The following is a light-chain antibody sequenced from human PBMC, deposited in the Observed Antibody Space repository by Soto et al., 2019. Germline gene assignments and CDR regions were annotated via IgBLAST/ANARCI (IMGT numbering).Light chain of an antibody. CDR2: GNS. CDR3: QSYDSSLSGSGV. Sequence: QSVLTQPPSVSGAPGQRVTISCTGSSSNIGAGYDVHWYQQLPGTAPNLLIYGNSNRPAGVPDRFSGSKSGTSASLAITGLQAEDEDDYYCQSYDSSLSGSGVFGGGTKLTFL. J-gene: IGLJ3*02. CDR1: SSNIGAGYD. V-gene: IGLV1-40*01.